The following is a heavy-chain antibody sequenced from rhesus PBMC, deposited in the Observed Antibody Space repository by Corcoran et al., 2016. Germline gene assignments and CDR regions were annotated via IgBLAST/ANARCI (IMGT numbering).Heavy chain of an antibody. CDR3: ARDGGLGLLGNSLDV. V-gene: IGHV4-143*01. J-gene: IGHJ5-2*02. Sequence: VQLQESGPGLVKPSATLSLTCTVSGGSISGYYHWSWIRQPPGKGLEWIGGIYGNSASTYYNPSLKSRVTISIDTSKNQFSLKLYSVTAADTAVYYCARDGGLGLLGNSLDVWGRGSLVTVSS. CDR2: IYGNSAST. D-gene: IGHD2-15*01. CDR1: GGSISGYYH.